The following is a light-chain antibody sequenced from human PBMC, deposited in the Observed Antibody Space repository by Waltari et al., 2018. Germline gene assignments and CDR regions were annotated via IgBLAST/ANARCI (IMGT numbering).Light chain of an antibody. CDR1: GRDVGNYHY. Sequence: QSALPQPASVSGSPGQSITISCIGTGRDVGNYHYVSWYQCHPGQAPKLMIYDVTERPSGVSDRFSGSKSGNTASLTISGLQTEDEAFYYCSSYTSDSTIVFGGGTRLTVL. CDR3: SSYTSDSTIV. V-gene: IGLV2-14*03. CDR2: DVT. J-gene: IGLJ3*02.